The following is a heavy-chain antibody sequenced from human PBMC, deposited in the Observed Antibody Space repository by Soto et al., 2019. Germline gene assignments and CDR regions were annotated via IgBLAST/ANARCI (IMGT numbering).Heavy chain of an antibody. D-gene: IGHD1-1*01. CDR3: ARDPGTGAALRAYHFDY. Sequence: ASVKVSCKASRYSFTTYALHWVRQAPGQRLEWMRWINAGNGDTKYSEKFQGRVTITRDTSANTAYMELSSLRSEDTSVYYCARDPGTGAALRAYHFDYWRQGTLVTVSS. CDR2: INAGNGDT. V-gene: IGHV1-3*01. CDR1: RYSFTTYA. J-gene: IGHJ4*02.